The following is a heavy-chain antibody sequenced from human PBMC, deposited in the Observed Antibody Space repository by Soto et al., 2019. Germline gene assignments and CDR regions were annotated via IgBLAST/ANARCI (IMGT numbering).Heavy chain of an antibody. CDR1: GYTFTNYW. D-gene: IGHD3-3*01. V-gene: IGHV5-51*01. CDR3: AESIFYYGMDV. Sequence: GESLKTSCKGSGYTFTNYWIGWVRQMPGKGLEWMGIIYPGDSDTKYNPSFQGQVTISADKSITTTYLRWTSLKASDTAIYYCAESIFYYGMDVWGQGTTVTVSS. CDR2: IYPGDSDT. J-gene: IGHJ6*02.